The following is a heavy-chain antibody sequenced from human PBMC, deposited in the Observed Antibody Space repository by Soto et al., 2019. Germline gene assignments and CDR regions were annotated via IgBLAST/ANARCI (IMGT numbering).Heavy chain of an antibody. CDR3: ARAGTNMVQFDY. CDR1: GGSINSYF. Sequence: QVQLQESGPGLVRPSETLSLTCTVSGGSINSYFWSWIRQSPGKGLEWIGHIYYSGSTSYSPSLKGRVSISVDTSKNQFSLEVHSVTAADTAVYYCARAGTNMVQFDYWGQGTLVTVSS. J-gene: IGHJ4*02. CDR2: IYYSGST. V-gene: IGHV4-59*01. D-gene: IGHD3-10*01.